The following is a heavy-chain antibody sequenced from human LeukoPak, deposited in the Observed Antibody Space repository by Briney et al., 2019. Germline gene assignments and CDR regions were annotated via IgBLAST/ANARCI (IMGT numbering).Heavy chain of an antibody. CDR1: GYTFTSYD. CDR3: ARATYCSSTSCYSPGLY. CDR2: MNPNSGNT. Sequence: ASVKVSCKASGYTFTSYDINWVRQATGQGLEWMGWMNPNSGNTGYAQKFQGRVTMTRNTSISTAYMELSSLRSEDTAVYYCARATYCSSTSCYSPGLYWGQGTLVTVSS. J-gene: IGHJ4*02. V-gene: IGHV1-8*01. D-gene: IGHD2-2*02.